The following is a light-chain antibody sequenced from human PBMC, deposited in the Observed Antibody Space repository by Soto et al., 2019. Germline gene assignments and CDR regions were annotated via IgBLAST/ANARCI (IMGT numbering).Light chain of an antibody. CDR1: QIISSTY. CDR3: QQSGSSYT. CDR2: GAS. J-gene: IGKJ2*01. Sequence: DIVLTQSPGTLSLSPGERATLSCRASQIISSTYLGWYQQKPGQAPRLLIYGASSRATGIPDRFSGSGSGTDFTLTISRLEPEDFAVYYCQQSGSSYTFGQGTKLEIK. V-gene: IGKV3-20*01.